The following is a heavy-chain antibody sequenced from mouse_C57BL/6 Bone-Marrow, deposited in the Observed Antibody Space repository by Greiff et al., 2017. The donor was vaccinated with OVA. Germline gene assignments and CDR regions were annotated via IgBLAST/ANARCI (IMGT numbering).Heavy chain of an antibody. Sequence: QVQLQQSGAELVRPGASVTLSCKASGYTFTDYEMHWVKQTPVHGLAWIGAIDPETGGTAYNQKFKGKAILTADKSSSTAYMELRSLTSEDSAVYYCTRSAMDYWGQGTSVTVSS. CDR1: GYTFTDYE. J-gene: IGHJ4*01. V-gene: IGHV1-15*01. CDR2: IDPETGGT. CDR3: TRSAMDY.